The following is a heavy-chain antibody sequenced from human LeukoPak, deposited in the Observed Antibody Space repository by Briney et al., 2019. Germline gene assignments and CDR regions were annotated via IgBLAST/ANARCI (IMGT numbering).Heavy chain of an antibody. CDR2: VYYGGTT. Sequence: SETLSLTCTVSGGSFSSYYWSWVRHTPGQGLEWIGYVYYGGTTSYSPSLKSRVTMSIDRSKNEFSLTLFSVTAADTANYYCARDCTGGSCYPPSDGFDIWGQGTKVTVSS. CDR3: ARDCTGGSCYPPSDGFDI. CDR1: GGSFSSYY. D-gene: IGHD2-15*01. J-gene: IGHJ3*02. V-gene: IGHV4-59*01.